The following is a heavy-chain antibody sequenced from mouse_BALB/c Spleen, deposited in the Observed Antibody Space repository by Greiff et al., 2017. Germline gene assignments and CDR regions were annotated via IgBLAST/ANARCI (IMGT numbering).Heavy chain of an antibody. CDR3: AREGDYYGSSYVRYFDV. CDR2: IYPGDGDT. J-gene: IGHJ1*01. CDR1: GYTFTSYW. D-gene: IGHD1-1*01. Sequence: VKLMESGAELARPGASVKLSCKASGYTFTSYWMQWVKQRPGQGLEWIGAIYPGDGDTRYTQKFKGKATLTADKSSSTAYMQLSSLASEDSAVYYCAREGDYYGSSYVRYFDVWGAGTTVTVSS. V-gene: IGHV1-87*01.